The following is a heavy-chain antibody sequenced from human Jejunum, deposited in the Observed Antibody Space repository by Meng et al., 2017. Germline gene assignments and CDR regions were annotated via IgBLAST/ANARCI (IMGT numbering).Heavy chain of an antibody. D-gene: IGHD5-18*01. J-gene: IGHJ5*02. CDR3: ARASYSYDSWFDP. V-gene: IGHV4-39*01. Sequence: QLQLQESGPGLVKPSETLSPSCTVSGGSINSRSYYWVWIRQSPGKGLEWIGQIYYNGKSYYNPSLKSRVTMSVDTSRSQFSLNLNTVTAADTAVYYCARASYSYDSWFDPWGQGTLVTVSS. CDR1: GGSINSRSYY. CDR2: IYYNGKS.